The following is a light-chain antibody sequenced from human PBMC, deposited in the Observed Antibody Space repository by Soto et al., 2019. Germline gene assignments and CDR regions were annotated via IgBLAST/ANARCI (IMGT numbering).Light chain of an antibody. Sequence: DVVMTQSPLSLPVTPGQPASISCRSSQSLVHSDGNTYLNWFQQRPGQSPRRLIYKVSNRHSGVRDRVSGSGLDTDVTLKISRVEAEDVGVYYCMLGTHWPPMYTFGQRTKLEIK. CDR1: QSLVHSDGNTY. CDR2: KVS. V-gene: IGKV2-30*02. J-gene: IGKJ2*01. CDR3: MLGTHWPPMYT.